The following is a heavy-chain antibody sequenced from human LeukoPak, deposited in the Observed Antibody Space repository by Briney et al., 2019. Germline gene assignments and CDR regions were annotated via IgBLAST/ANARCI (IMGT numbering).Heavy chain of an antibody. Sequence: GGSLRLSCAASGFTFSNAWMSWVRQAPGKGLEWVGRIKSKTDGGTTDYAAPVKGRFTISRDNSKNTLYLQMNSLRAEDTAVYYCAYGDYFEGAFDIWGQGTMVTVSS. J-gene: IGHJ3*02. CDR1: GFTFSNAW. CDR2: IKSKTDGGTT. V-gene: IGHV3-15*01. D-gene: IGHD4-17*01. CDR3: AYGDYFEGAFDI.